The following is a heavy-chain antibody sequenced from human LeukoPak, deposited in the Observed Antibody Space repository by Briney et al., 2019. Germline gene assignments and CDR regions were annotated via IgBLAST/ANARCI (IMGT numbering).Heavy chain of an antibody. J-gene: IGHJ5*02. Sequence: ASVKVSCKASGGTFSSYAISWVRQAPGQGLEWMGRIIPILGIANYAQKFQGRVTITADKSTSTAYMELSSLRSEDTAVYYCASSSWYSTSWFDPWGQGTLVTVSS. CDR1: GGTFSSYA. CDR2: IIPILGIA. V-gene: IGHV1-69*04. CDR3: ASSSWYSTSWFDP. D-gene: IGHD6-13*01.